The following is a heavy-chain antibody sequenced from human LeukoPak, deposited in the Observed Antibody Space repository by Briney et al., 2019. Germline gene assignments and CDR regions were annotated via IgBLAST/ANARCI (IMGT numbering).Heavy chain of an antibody. D-gene: IGHD1-26*01. Sequence: SETLSLTCAVYGGSFSGYYWSWIRQPPGKGLEWIGEINHSGSTNYNPSLKSRVTISVDTSKNQFSLKLSSVTAADTAVYYCARRRGNSGSYRDAFDIWGQGTMVTVSS. J-gene: IGHJ3*02. V-gene: IGHV4-34*01. CDR1: GGSFSGYY. CDR3: ARRRGNSGSYRDAFDI. CDR2: INHSGST.